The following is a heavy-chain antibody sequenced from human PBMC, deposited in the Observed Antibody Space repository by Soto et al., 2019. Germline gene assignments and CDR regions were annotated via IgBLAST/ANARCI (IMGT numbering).Heavy chain of an antibody. Sequence: TLSLTCAVTGVSISTADYYWSWIRHHPGKGLEWIGYIYYSGTTYYYPSLESRLTISLDTSKNEFSLSLSSVTDADTAVYYCSSSYYNLNSGEFDSWGQGNLVTISS. CDR2: IYYSGTT. CDR1: GVSISTADYY. CDR3: SSSYYNLNSGEFDS. D-gene: IGHD3-10*01. J-gene: IGHJ4*02. V-gene: IGHV4-31*11.